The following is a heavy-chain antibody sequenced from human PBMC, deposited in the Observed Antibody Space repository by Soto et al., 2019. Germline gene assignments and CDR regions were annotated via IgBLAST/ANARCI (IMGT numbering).Heavy chain of an antibody. CDR2: INWNSGSI. CDR3: VKDLERNTMIAVIITAFDS. J-gene: IGHJ4*02. Sequence: EVHLVAAGGGLVQPGRSLRLACAASGFTFDDYAMHWVRQTPGTGLEWVAGINWNSGSICYADSVKGRFTISRDNAKNSLFLQMNSLTPEDTALYYCVKDLERNTMIAVIITAFDSWGQGTLVSVSS. V-gene: IGHV3-9*01. D-gene: IGHD3-22*01. CDR1: GFTFDDYA.